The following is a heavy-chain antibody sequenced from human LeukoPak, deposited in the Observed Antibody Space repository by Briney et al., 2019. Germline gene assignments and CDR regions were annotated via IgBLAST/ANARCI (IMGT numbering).Heavy chain of an antibody. Sequence: GESLKISCKGSGYSFTSYWIGWVRQMPGKGLEWMGIIYPGDSDTRYSPSFQGQVTISADKSISTAYLQWSSLKASDTAMYYCARLDTPYDSSGLFDYWGQGTPVTVSS. V-gene: IGHV5-51*01. D-gene: IGHD3-22*01. CDR3: ARLDTPYDSSGLFDY. CDR2: IYPGDSDT. J-gene: IGHJ4*02. CDR1: GYSFTSYW.